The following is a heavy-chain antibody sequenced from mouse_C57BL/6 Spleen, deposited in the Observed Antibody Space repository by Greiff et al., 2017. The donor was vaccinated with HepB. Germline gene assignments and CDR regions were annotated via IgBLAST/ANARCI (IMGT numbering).Heavy chain of an antibody. CDR3: AREGLTGPYFDY. Sequence: EVQLQQSGPELVKPGASVKLSCKASGYTFTDYYMNWVKQSHGKSLEWIGDINPNNGGTSYNQKFKGKATLTVDKSSSTAYMELRSLTSEDSAVYYCAREGLTGPYFDYWVQGTTLTVSS. V-gene: IGHV1-26*01. D-gene: IGHD4-1*01. J-gene: IGHJ2*01. CDR1: GYTFTDYY. CDR2: INPNNGGT.